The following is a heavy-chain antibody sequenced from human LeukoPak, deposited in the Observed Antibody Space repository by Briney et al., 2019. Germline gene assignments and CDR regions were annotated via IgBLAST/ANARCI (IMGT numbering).Heavy chain of an antibody. Sequence: PSETLSLTCIVSGGSISSSSYYWGWIRQPPGKGLEWIGSIYHSGSTYYNPSLKSRVTISVDTSKNQFSLKLSSVTAADTAVYYCARPRGSSRFSWYFDYWGQGTLVTVSS. D-gene: IGHD6-13*01. V-gene: IGHV4-39*07. J-gene: IGHJ4*02. CDR2: IYHSGST. CDR3: ARPRGSSRFSWYFDY. CDR1: GGSISSSSYY.